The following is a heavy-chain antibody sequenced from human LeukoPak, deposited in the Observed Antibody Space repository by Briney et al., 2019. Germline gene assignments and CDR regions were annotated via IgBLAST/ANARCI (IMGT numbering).Heavy chain of an antibody. J-gene: IGHJ5*02. D-gene: IGHD3-22*01. CDR1: GFTVSSNY. Sequence: GGSLRLSCAASGFTVSSNYMSWVRQAPGKGLEWVSYISYSGSTIYYADSVKGRFTISRDNAKNSPYLQMNSLRAEDTAVYFCARDYYDSTLSWGQGTLVTVSS. CDR3: ARDYYDSTLS. CDR2: ISYSGSTI. V-gene: IGHV3-11*04.